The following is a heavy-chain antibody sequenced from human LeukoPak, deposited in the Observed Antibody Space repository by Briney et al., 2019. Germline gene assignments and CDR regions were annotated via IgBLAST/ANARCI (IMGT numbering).Heavy chain of an antibody. J-gene: IGHJ4*02. Sequence: GGSLRLSCAASGFTFSSYAMSWVRQAPGKGLEWVSGLGSVGDTYYPDSVKGRFTISKETAKNSLYLQMSSLRDGDTAVYYCVRGRRSYGFDHWGQGTLVTVSS. CDR1: GFTFSSYA. CDR2: LGSVGDT. D-gene: IGHD3-16*01. V-gene: IGHV3-13*01. CDR3: VRGRRSYGFDH.